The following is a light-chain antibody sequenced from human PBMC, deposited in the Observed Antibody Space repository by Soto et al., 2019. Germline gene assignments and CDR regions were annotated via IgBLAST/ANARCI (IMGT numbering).Light chain of an antibody. J-gene: IGLJ3*02. CDR3: CSYAGSSTWV. CDR2: EGS. Sequence: QSALTQAASVSGSPGQSITISCTGTSSDVGSYNLVSWYQQHPGKAPKLMIYEGSKRPLGVSNRFSGSKSGNTASLTISGLQAEDEADYYCCSYAGSSTWVFGGGTKLTVL. CDR1: SSDVGSYNL. V-gene: IGLV2-23*01.